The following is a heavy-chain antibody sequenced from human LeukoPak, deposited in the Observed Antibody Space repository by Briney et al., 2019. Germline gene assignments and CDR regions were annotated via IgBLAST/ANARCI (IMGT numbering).Heavy chain of an antibody. J-gene: IGHJ6*04. CDR1: EFTFSSYE. V-gene: IGHV3-48*03. Sequence: PGGSLRLSCAASEFTFSSYEMNWARQAPGKGLEWVSYISSSGSTIYYADSVKGRFTISRDNAKNSLYLQMNSLRAEDTAVYYCAELGITMIGGVWGKGTTVTISS. CDR2: ISSSGSTI. CDR3: AELGITMIGGV. D-gene: IGHD3-10*02.